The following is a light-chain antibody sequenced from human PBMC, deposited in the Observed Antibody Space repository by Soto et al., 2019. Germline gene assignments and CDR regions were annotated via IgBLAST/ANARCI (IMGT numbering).Light chain of an antibody. J-gene: IGKJ5*01. V-gene: IGKV1-39*01. CDR1: QSISRN. CDR3: QQSYTTASIT. CDR2: AAS. Sequence: DIQMTQSPSSLSASVGDRVTITCRASQSISRNLNWYQHKPGKAPKLLIYAASSLQNGVPSRFSGGGSGTXFXXXXXXXXPEDFGTYYCQQSYTTASITFGQGTRLEIK.